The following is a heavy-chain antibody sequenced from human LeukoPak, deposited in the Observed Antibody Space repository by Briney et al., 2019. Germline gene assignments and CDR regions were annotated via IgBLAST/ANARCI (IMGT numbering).Heavy chain of an antibody. CDR1: GFTFSNFW. J-gene: IGHJ4*02. D-gene: IGHD3-3*01. Sequence: AGGSLRLSCAASGFTFSNFWMHWVRQAPEKGLVWVSRIHSDGSSTSYADSVKGRFTIYRDNAKNTLYLQRNSLRAEDTAVYYCASGQFWSGYYYDYWGQGTLVTVSS. CDR2: IHSDGSST. V-gene: IGHV3-74*01. CDR3: ASGQFWSGYYYDY.